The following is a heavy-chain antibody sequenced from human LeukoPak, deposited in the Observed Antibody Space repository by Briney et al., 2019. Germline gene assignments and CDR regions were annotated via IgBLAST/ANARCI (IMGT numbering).Heavy chain of an antibody. CDR2: IYYSGST. CDR1: GGSISSYY. J-gene: IGHJ2*01. CDR3: ARDGRARGGNSNWYFDL. V-gene: IGHV4-59*12. Sequence: SETLSLTCTVSGGSISSYYWSWIRQPPGKGLEWIGYIYYSGSTNYNPSLKSRITISVDTSKNQFSLKLSSVTAADTAVYYCARDGRARGGNSNWYFDLWGRGTLVTVSS. D-gene: IGHD4-23*01.